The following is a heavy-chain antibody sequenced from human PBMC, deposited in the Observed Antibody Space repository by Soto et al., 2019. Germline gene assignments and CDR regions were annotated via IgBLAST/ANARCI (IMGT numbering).Heavy chain of an antibody. D-gene: IGHD5-12*01. CDR3: ARVDIVASGLESDDAFDI. Sequence: QVQLVESGGGVVQPGRSLRLSCAASGFTFSSYAMHWVRQAPGKGLEWVAVISYDGSNKYYADSVKGRFTISRDNSKNTLYLQMNSLRAEDTAVYYGARVDIVASGLESDDAFDIWGQGTMVTVSS. J-gene: IGHJ3*02. CDR2: ISYDGSNK. CDR1: GFTFSSYA. V-gene: IGHV3-30-3*01.